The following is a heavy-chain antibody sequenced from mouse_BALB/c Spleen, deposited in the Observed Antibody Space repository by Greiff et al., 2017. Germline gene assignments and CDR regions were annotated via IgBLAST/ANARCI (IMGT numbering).Heavy chain of an antibody. V-gene: IGHV1-9*01. CDR1: GYTFSSYW. J-gene: IGHJ3*01. CDR2: ISPGSGST. CDR3: ARPLLRAWFAY. Sequence: VKLVESGAELMKPGASVKISCKATGYTFSSYWIEWVKQRPGHGLEWIGEISPGSGSTNYNEKFKGKATFTADTSSNTAYMQLSSLTSEDSAVYYCARPLLRAWFAYWGQGTLVTVSA. D-gene: IGHD1-1*01.